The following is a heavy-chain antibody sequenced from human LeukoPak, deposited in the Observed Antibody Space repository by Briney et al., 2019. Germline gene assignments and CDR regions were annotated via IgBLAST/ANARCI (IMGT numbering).Heavy chain of an antibody. Sequence: SVKVSCKASGGTFSSYAISWVRQAPGQGLEWMGGIIPIFGTANYAQKFQGRVTITADESTSTAYTELSSLRSEDTAVYYCASGPHVYQLLPPSFDIWGQGTMVTVSS. CDR3: ASGPHVYQLLPPSFDI. D-gene: IGHD2-2*01. V-gene: IGHV1-69*01. J-gene: IGHJ3*02. CDR1: GGTFSSYA. CDR2: IIPIFGTA.